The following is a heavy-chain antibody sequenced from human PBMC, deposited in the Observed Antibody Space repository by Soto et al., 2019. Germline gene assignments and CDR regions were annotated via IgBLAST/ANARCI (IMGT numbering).Heavy chain of an antibody. CDR3: ARGGGGSSWYLGFDY. D-gene: IGHD6-13*01. J-gene: IGHJ4*02. V-gene: IGHV3-11*06. CDR1: GFTFSDYY. Sequence: GSLRLSCAASGFTFSDYYMSWIRQAPGKGLEWVSYISSSSSYTNYADSVKGRFTISRDNAKNSLYLQMNSLRAEGTAVYYCARGGGGSSWYLGFDYWGQGTLVTVSS. CDR2: ISSSSSYT.